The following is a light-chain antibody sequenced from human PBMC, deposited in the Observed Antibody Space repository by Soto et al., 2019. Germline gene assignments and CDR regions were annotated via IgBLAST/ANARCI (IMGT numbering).Light chain of an antibody. Sequence: DIQMAQSPSTLSASMGDRVTITCRASDNIQRWLAWYQQKPGQAARLLIYDTSTLKTGVPSRFSGSGSGTEFNLTIADLQPDDFATYFCQQYNSYSWTFGQGTKV. J-gene: IGKJ1*01. CDR1: DNIQRW. CDR3: QQYNSYSWT. CDR2: DTS. V-gene: IGKV1-5*01.